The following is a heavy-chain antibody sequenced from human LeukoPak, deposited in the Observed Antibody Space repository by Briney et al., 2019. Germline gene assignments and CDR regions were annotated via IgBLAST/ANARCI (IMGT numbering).Heavy chain of an antibody. CDR2: ISGSGGST. J-gene: IGHJ4*02. CDR3: AKEGVDCSSTSCLYFDY. Sequence: GGSLRLSCAAPGFTFSSYAMSWVRQAPGKGLEWVSAISGSGGSTYYADSVKGRFTISRDNSKSTLYLQMNSLRAEDTAVYYCAKEGVDCSSTSCLYFDYWGQGTLVTGSS. D-gene: IGHD2-2*01. CDR1: GFTFSSYA. V-gene: IGHV3-23*01.